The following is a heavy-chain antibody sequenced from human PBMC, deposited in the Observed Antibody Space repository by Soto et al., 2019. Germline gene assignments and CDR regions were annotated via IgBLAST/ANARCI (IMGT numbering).Heavy chain of an antibody. J-gene: IGHJ4*02. CDR3: AKAYDLWSGYHNSYFDY. CDR1: GFTFSSYA. D-gene: IGHD3-3*01. Sequence: HPGGSMRLSCAASGFTFSSYAMSWVRQAPGKGLEWVSAISGSGGSTYYADSVKGRFTISRDNSKNTLYLQMNSLRAEDTAVYYCAKAYDLWSGYHNSYFDYWGQGTLVTVSS. CDR2: ISGSGGST. V-gene: IGHV3-23*01.